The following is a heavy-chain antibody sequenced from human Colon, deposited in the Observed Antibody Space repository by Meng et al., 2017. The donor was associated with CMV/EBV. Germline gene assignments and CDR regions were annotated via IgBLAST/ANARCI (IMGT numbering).Heavy chain of an antibody. CDR2: INPKSGDT. Sequence: FTGYFIHWVRQAPGQGLEWMGWINPKSGDTKLAQRFQGRFTVTRDTSIDTVYMELSRLNSDDTADYYCARDSGYNWNFQGAENWFDFWGQGTLVTFSS. D-gene: IGHD1-7*01. V-gene: IGHV1-2*02. J-gene: IGHJ5*01. CDR3: ARDSGYNWNFQGAENWFDF. CDR1: FTGYF.